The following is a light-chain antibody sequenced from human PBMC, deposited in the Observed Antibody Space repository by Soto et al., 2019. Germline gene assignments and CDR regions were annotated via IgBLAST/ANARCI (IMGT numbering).Light chain of an antibody. CDR2: EGS. V-gene: IGLV2-23*01. CDR1: SSDVGRYNL. J-gene: IGLJ1*01. Sequence: LTQPASVSGSPGQSITISCTGTSSDVGRYNLVSWYQQHPGKAPKLMIYEGSKRPSGVSNRFSGSKSANTASLTISGLQAEDEADYYCCSYAGSDTPYVFGTGTKVTVL. CDR3: CSYAGSDTPYV.